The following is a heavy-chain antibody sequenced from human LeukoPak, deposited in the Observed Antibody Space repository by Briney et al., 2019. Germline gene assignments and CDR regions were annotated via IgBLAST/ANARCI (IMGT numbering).Heavy chain of an antibody. CDR2: IYTSGST. D-gene: IGHD2-2*01. Sequence: SETLSLACTVSGGSISSYYWSWIRQPAGKGLEWIGRIYTSGSTNYNPSLKSRVTMSVDTSKNQFSLKLSSVTAADTAVYYCARDLHGKFVVVPAASLGAFDIWGQGTMVTVSS. CDR3: ARDLHGKFVVVPAASLGAFDI. J-gene: IGHJ3*02. CDR1: GGSISSYY. V-gene: IGHV4-4*07.